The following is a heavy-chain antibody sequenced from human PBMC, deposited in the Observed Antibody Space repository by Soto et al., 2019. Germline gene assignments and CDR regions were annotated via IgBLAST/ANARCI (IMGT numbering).Heavy chain of an antibody. CDR2: VTHSGVT. D-gene: IGHD2-2*01. J-gene: IGHJ6*04. CDR3: ARPYAHNQHLDV. Sequence: PSETLSLTCAVSGGSFSDHYWTWIRHSPGKGLEWIGEVTHSGVTTYSPSLKSRVAISIDTSNNQFSLKLTSVTAADTAVYYRARPYAHNQHLDVWGRGTPVTVSS. CDR1: GGSFSDHY. V-gene: IGHV4-34*01.